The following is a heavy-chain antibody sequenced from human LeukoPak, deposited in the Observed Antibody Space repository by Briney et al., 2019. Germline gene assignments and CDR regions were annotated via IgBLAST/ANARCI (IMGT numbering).Heavy chain of an antibody. CDR1: GYTFTNYH. Sequence: ASVKVSCKASGYTFTNYHMNWVRQAPGQGLEWMGIINPSGGSTTNAQKFQGRVIMTRDMSTSTVYMELSSLRSEDTAVYFCARYGHSPFFDYWGQGTLVIASS. CDR3: ARYGHSPFFDY. V-gene: IGHV1-46*01. D-gene: IGHD4-17*01. J-gene: IGHJ4*02. CDR2: INPSGGST.